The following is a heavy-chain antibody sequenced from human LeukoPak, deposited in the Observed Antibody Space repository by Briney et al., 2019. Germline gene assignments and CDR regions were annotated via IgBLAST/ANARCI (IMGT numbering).Heavy chain of an antibody. Sequence: GASVRVSCKASGYTFTGYYMHWVRQAPGQGLEWVGWINPNSGGTNYAQKFQGRVTMTRDTSISTAYMELSRLRSDDTAVYYCARDGIGWYSGYDYYWFDPWGQGTLVTVSS. CDR1: GYTFTGYY. V-gene: IGHV1-2*02. CDR3: ARDGIGWYSGYDYYWFDP. D-gene: IGHD5-12*01. J-gene: IGHJ5*02. CDR2: INPNSGGT.